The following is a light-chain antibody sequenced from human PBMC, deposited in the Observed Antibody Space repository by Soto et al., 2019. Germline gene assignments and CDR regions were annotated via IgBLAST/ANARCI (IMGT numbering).Light chain of an antibody. CDR1: QSISSSY. CDR2: GAS. V-gene: IGKV3-20*01. Sequence: EIVLTQSPGTLSLFPGERATLSCRASQSISSSYLAWYQQKPGQAPRLLIPGASNRATGIPDRFSGAGSGTDFTLTISRLEPEDFAVYYCHQYGSAPAWTFGQGTKVEIK. CDR3: HQYGSAPAWT. J-gene: IGKJ1*01.